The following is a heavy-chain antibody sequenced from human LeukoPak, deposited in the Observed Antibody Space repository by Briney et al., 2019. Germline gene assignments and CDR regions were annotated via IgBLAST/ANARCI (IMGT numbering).Heavy chain of an antibody. Sequence: GGSLRLSCAASGFTFSNAWMSWVRQAPGKGLEWVGRIKSKTDGGTTDYAAPVKGRFTISRDDSKNTLYLQMNSLRAEDTAVYYCAKFTGDDVYYFDYWGQGTLVTVSS. CDR3: AKFTGDDVYYFDY. CDR2: IKSKTDGGTT. J-gene: IGHJ4*02. CDR1: GFTFSNAW. D-gene: IGHD7-27*01. V-gene: IGHV3-15*01.